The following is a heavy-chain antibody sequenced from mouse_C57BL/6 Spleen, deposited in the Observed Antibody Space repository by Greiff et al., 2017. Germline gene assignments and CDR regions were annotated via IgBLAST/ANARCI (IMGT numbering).Heavy chain of an antibody. D-gene: IGHD2-3*01. CDR1: GYPFPAYY. V-gene: IGHV1-42*01. CDR3: ARSRDGYYGGFAY. Sequence: EVQLQQSGPELVKPGASVRLSCRASGYPFPAYYMTWVRQSPEKSLEWFGEINPSTGVTTSNQKFKAKATLTVDKSSSTAYMQLKSLTSEDSAVYYCARSRDGYYGGFAYWGQGTLVTVSA. J-gene: IGHJ3*01. CDR2: INPSTGVT.